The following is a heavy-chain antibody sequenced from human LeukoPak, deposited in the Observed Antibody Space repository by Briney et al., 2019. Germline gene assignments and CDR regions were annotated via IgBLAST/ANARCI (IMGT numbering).Heavy chain of an antibody. CDR3: ARERDVSRYFDPQGGAFDI. D-gene: IGHD3-9*01. Sequence: PSETLSLTCTVSGGSISSYYWSWIRQPPGKGLEWIGYIYYSGSTNYNPSLKSRVTISVDTSKNQFSLKLSSVTAADTAVYYCARERDVSRYFDPQGGAFDIWGQGTMVTVSS. J-gene: IGHJ3*02. V-gene: IGHV4-59*01. CDR1: GGSISSYY. CDR2: IYYSGST.